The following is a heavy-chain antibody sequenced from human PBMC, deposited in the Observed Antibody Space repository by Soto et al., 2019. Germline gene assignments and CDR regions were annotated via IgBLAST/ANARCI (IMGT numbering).Heavy chain of an antibody. CDR2: IYHSGST. CDR1: GGSISSSNW. V-gene: IGHV4-4*02. CDR3: ARDKITGLFDY. D-gene: IGHD2-8*02. J-gene: IGHJ4*02. Sequence: SETLSLTCAVSGGSISSSNWWSWVRQPPGKGLEWIGEIYHSGSTNYNPSLKSRVTISVDTSKNQFSLKLTSVTAADTAVYYCARDKITGLFDYLGQGNLVTVS.